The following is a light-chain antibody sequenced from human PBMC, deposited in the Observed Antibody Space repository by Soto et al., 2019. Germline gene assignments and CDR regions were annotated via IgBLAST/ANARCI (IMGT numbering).Light chain of an antibody. Sequence: NFMLTQPHSVSESPGKTVTISCTRSSGSIASNYVQWYQQRPGSAPTTVIYEDNQRPSGVPDRFSGSIDSSSKSASLTISGLKTEDEADYYCQSYDSSNVVFGGGTQLTVL. CDR1: SGSIASNY. CDR2: EDN. J-gene: IGLJ2*01. CDR3: QSYDSSNVV. V-gene: IGLV6-57*03.